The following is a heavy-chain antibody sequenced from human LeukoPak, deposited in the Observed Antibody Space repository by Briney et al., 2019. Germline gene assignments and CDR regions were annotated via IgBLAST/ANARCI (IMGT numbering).Heavy chain of an antibody. Sequence: PGGSLRLSCAASGFTFTSYDMHWVRQAPGKGLEWVAIMSYDGNNKYYADSVKGRFTISRDNSKNTLYLQMNSQKSEDTGVYYCTTYYNILTSYAMDVWGQGTTVTVSS. CDR2: MSYDGNNK. D-gene: IGHD3-9*01. V-gene: IGHV3-30*03. CDR1: GFTFTSYD. CDR3: TTYYNILTSYAMDV. J-gene: IGHJ6*02.